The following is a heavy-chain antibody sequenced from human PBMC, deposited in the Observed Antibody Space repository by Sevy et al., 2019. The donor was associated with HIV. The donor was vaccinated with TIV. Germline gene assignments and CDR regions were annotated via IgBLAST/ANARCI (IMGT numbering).Heavy chain of an antibody. Sequence: GGSLRLSCAASGFTFSSYSMNWVRQAPGKGLEWVSSISSSSSYIYYADSVKGRFTISRDNAKNSLYLQMNSLRAEDTAVYYCARSTILGVVIIADFDYWGQGTLVTVSS. V-gene: IGHV3-21*01. CDR1: GFTFSSYS. D-gene: IGHD3-3*01. CDR2: ISSSSSYI. CDR3: ARSTILGVVIIADFDY. J-gene: IGHJ4*02.